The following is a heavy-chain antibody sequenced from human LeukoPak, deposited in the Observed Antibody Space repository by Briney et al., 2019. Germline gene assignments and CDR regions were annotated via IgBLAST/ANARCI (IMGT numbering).Heavy chain of an antibody. J-gene: IGHJ4*02. CDR2: IYYSGTT. D-gene: IGHD6-13*01. Sequence: SETLSLTCTVSGGSISSYYWSWIRQPPVKGLEWIGYIYYSGTTNYNPSLKNRVTISVDTSKNQFSLKLSSVTAADTAVYYCARGVYIAAAQYGYWGQGTLVTVSS. CDR1: GGSISSYY. CDR3: ARGVYIAAAQYGY. V-gene: IGHV4-59*01.